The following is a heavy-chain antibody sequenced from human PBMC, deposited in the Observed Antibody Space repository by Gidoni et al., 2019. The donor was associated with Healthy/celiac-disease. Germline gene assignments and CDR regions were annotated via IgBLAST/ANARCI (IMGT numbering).Heavy chain of an antibody. Sequence: QLQLQESGPGLVKPSETLSLTCTVSGGSIRSSSYYWGWTRQPPGKGLEWIGSIYYSGSTYYNPSLKSRVTISVDTSKNQFSLKLSSVTAADTAVYYCARQIVVVVAATEDWFDPWGQGTLVTVSS. J-gene: IGHJ5*02. D-gene: IGHD2-15*01. CDR3: ARQIVVVVAATEDWFDP. CDR1: GGSIRSSSYY. V-gene: IGHV4-39*01. CDR2: IYYSGST.